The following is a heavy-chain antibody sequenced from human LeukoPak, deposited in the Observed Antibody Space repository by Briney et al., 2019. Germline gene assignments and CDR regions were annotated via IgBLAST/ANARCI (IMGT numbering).Heavy chain of an antibody. CDR2: IYSGGST. CDR1: GFTVSSNY. V-gene: IGHV3-53*01. D-gene: IGHD3-22*01. J-gene: IGHJ4*02. Sequence: GGSLRLSCAASGFTVSSNYMSWVRQAPGKGLEWVSVIYSGGSTYYADSVKGRFTVSRDNSKNTLYLQMNSLRAEDTAVYYCARVRGYYDNSGYLDYWGQGTLVTVSS. CDR3: ARVRGYYDNSGYLDY.